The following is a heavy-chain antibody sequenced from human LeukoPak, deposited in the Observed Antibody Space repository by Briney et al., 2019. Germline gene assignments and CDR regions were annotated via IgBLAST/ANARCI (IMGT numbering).Heavy chain of an antibody. CDR3: ATCSSTSCYPYYYGMDV. CDR2: IIPILGIA. D-gene: IGHD2-2*01. CDR1: GGTFSSYA. V-gene: IGHV1-69*04. Sequence: ASVKVSCKASGGTFSSYAISWVRQAPGQGLEWVGRIIPILGIANYAQKFQGRVTITADKSTSTAYMELSSLRSEDTAVYYCATCSSTSCYPYYYGMDVWGQGTTVTVSS. J-gene: IGHJ6*02.